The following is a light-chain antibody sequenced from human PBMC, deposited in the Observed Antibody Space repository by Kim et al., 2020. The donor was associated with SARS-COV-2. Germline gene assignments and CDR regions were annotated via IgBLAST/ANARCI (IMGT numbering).Light chain of an antibody. CDR1: NLGNKY. CDR3: QAWDSSNYV. CDR2: QNI. J-gene: IGLJ1*01. Sequence: SYELTQPPSVSVSPGQTATITCSGDNLGNKYVCWYQQKPGQPPVLVMYQNIKRPSGIPERFSGSNSGTTATLTISGTQALDEADYYCQAWDSSNYVFGTG. V-gene: IGLV3-1*01.